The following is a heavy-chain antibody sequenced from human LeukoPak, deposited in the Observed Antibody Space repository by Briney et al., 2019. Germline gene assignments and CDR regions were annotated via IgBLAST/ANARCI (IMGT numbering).Heavy chain of an antibody. CDR1: GGSINSGGYY. CDR2: ISYSGST. V-gene: IGHV4-31*03. CDR3: ARVLTRNWFDP. Sequence: SETLSLTCTVSGGSINSGGYYWSWSRQHPGKGLECMGFISYSGSTYYNPSLKSRVNISIDTSKNQFSLKLTSVTAADTALYYCARVLTRNWFDPWGQGALVTVSS. J-gene: IGHJ5*02. D-gene: IGHD3-9*01.